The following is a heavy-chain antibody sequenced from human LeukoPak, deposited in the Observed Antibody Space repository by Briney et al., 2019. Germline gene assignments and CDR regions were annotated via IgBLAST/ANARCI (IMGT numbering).Heavy chain of an antibody. J-gene: IGHJ4*02. V-gene: IGHV3-74*01. CDR1: GFTFSSYW. Sequence: GGSLRLSCATSGFTFSSYWMHWVRQAPGKGLVWVSRIYSDGNTTNYADSVKGRFTISRDNAKNTLYLQMNSLRAEDTAVYYCARDQGSTSRGIDYWGQGTLVTVSS. CDR2: IYSDGNTT. D-gene: IGHD2-2*01. CDR3: ARDQGSTSRGIDY.